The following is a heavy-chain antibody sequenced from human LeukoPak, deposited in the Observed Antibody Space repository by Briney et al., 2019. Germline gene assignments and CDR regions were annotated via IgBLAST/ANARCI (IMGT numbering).Heavy chain of an antibody. D-gene: IGHD6-13*01. J-gene: IGHJ5*02. CDR3: ARWGRPKPGIAAAGMRIAKNWFDP. CDR2: INHSGST. Sequence: SGTLPLTCAVYGGSFSGYYWSWIRQPPGKGLEWIGEINHSGSTNYNPSLKSRVTISVDTSKNQFSLKLSSVTAADTAVYYCARWGRPKPGIAAAGMRIAKNWFDPWGQGTLVTVSS. V-gene: IGHV4-34*01. CDR1: GGSFSGYY.